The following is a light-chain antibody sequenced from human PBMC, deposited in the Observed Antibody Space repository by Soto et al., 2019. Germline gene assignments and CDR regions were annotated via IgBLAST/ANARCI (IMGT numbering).Light chain of an antibody. J-gene: IGKJ2*01. CDR1: QGISSY. CDR2: AAS. Sequence: DIQLTQSPSFLSASVGDRVTITCRASQGISSYLAWYQQKPGTAPQLLIYAASTLQSGVPSRFSGSGSGTEFTLTISSLQPEDFATYYCQQLHSTPDTFGQGTKVEI. CDR3: QQLHSTPDT. V-gene: IGKV1-9*01.